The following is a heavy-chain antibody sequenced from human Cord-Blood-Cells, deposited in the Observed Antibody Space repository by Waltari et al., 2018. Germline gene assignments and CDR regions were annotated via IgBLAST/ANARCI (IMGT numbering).Heavy chain of an antibody. CDR3: YYYADSSGYYPEYFQH. CDR2: FEPEEGET. Sequence: QVQLVQSGAEVKKPGASVKVSCKVAGYTLTDLSMHWVRQAPGKGLEWMGGFEPEEGETSYAQKVQGRVTLTEETSTDTAYMELSSLRSEDTAVYYYYYYADSSGYYPEYFQHWGQGTLVTVSS. V-gene: IGHV1-24*01. J-gene: IGHJ1*01. CDR1: GYTLTDLS. D-gene: IGHD3-22*01.